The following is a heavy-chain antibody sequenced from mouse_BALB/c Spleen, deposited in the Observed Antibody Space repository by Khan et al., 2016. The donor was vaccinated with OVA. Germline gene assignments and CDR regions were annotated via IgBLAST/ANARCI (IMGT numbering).Heavy chain of an antibody. Sequence: EVQLVESGPGLVKPSQSLSLTCTVTGYSITSEYAWNWIRQFPGNKLEWMGYINYSGNTRSNPSLKSRTSITRDTSKNQSFLQLNSVTTEDTATYYCARKDYYDYDPFPYWGQGTLVTVSA. CDR2: INYSGNT. D-gene: IGHD2-4*01. V-gene: IGHV3-2*02. CDR1: GYSITSEYA. J-gene: IGHJ3*01. CDR3: ARKDYYDYDPFPY.